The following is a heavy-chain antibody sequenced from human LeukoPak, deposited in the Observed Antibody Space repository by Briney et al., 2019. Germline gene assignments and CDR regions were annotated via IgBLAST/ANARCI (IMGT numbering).Heavy chain of an antibody. CDR2: INHSGST. CDR3: ATRWAPYDYSNFDY. J-gene: IGHJ4*02. Sequence: PSETLSLTCAVYGGSFSGYYWSWIRQPPGKGLEWVGEINHSGSTNYNPSLKSRVTISVDTSKNQFSLKLSSVTAADTAVYYCATRWAPYDYSNFDYWGQGNLVIVSS. V-gene: IGHV4-34*01. D-gene: IGHD4-11*01. CDR1: GGSFSGYY.